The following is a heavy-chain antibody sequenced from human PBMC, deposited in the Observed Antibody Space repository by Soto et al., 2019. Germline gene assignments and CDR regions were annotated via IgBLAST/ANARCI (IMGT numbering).Heavy chain of an antibody. J-gene: IGHJ3*02. Sequence: GGSLRLSCAASGFTFSSYAMSWVRQAPGKGLEWVSAISGSGGSTYYADSVKGRFTISRDNSKNTLYLQMNSLRAEDTAVYYCAKVGITMVRGVIFDAFDIWGQGTMVTVSS. CDR1: GFTFSSYA. V-gene: IGHV3-23*01. CDR3: AKVGITMVRGVIFDAFDI. CDR2: ISGSGGST. D-gene: IGHD3-10*01.